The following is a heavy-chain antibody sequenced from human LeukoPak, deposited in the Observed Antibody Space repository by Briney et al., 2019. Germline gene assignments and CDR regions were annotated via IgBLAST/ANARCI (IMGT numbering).Heavy chain of an antibody. D-gene: IGHD6-13*01. CDR1: GFTVSNNY. V-gene: IGHV3-66*01. CDR3: ARDLEAAAGAFDY. J-gene: IGHJ4*02. CDR2: IYSGGST. Sequence: GGSLRLSCAVSGFTVSNNYMRWVRQALEKGLEWVSVIYSGGSTSYADSVKGRFTISRDNSKNTLYLQMNSLRAEDTAVYYCARDLEAAAGAFDYWGQGTLVTVSS.